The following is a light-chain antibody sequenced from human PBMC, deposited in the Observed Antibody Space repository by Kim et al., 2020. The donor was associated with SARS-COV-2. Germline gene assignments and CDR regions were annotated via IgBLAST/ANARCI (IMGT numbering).Light chain of an antibody. CDR1: QSVSYW. Sequence: LSASVGDRVTITCRASQSVSYWLAWYQQKPGKAPKLLIYKTSTLESGVPSRFSGSGSGTEFTLTISSLQPDDFATYYCQQYHTYGTFGQGTKVEIK. CDR3: QQYHTYGT. CDR2: KTS. J-gene: IGKJ1*01. V-gene: IGKV1-5*03.